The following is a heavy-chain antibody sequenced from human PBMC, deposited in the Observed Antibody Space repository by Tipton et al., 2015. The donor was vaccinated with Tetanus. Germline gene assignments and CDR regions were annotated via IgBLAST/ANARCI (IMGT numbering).Heavy chain of an antibody. CDR1: GVTVSSNY. D-gene: IGHD1-1*01. CDR2: ISGGGVST. V-gene: IGHV3-23*01. Sequence: SLRLSCAASGVTVSSNYMSWVRQAPGKGLEWVSAISGGGVSTYYADSVKGRFTISRDNSKNTLYLQMNSLRADDTAVYYCAKAMNDLRYALDIWGQGTLVTVAS. CDR3: AKAMNDLRYALDI. J-gene: IGHJ3*02.